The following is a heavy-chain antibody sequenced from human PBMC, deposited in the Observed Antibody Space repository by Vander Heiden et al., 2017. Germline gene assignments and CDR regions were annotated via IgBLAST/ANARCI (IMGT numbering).Heavy chain of an antibody. J-gene: IGHJ6*02. CDR2: IIPIFGTA. CDR3: ARVMGSSGPKGYYYYYGMDV. Sequence: QVQLVQSGAEVKKPGSSVKVSCKASGGTFSSSALSWVRQAPGQGLEWMGGIIPIFGTANYAQKFQGRVTITADESTSTAYMELSSLRSEDTAVYYCARVMGSSGPKGYYYYYGMDVWGQGTTVTVSS. V-gene: IGHV1-69*01. CDR1: GGTFSSSA. D-gene: IGHD5-12*01.